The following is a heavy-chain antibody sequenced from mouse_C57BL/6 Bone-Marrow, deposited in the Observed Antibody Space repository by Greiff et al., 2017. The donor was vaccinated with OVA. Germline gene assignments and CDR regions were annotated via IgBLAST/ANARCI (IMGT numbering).Heavy chain of an antibody. J-gene: IGHJ3*01. Sequence: VQLKESGGGLVKPGGSLKLSCAASGFTFSDYGMHWVRQAPEKGLEWVAYISSGSSTIYYADTVKGRFTISRDNAKNTLFLQMTSLRSEDTAMYYWARGIYYYGSDWFAYWGQGTLVTVSA. CDR3: ARGIYYYGSDWFAY. V-gene: IGHV5-17*01. CDR1: GFTFSDYG. D-gene: IGHD1-1*01. CDR2: ISSGSSTI.